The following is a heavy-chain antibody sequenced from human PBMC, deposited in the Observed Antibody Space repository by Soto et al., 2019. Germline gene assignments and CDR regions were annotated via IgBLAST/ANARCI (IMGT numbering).Heavy chain of an antibody. CDR3: ARYVRGHNRDY. J-gene: IGHJ4*02. V-gene: IGHV1-46*01. CDR1: GYTFTTFF. D-gene: IGHD3-10*02. CDR2: INPTVHTT. Sequence: QVQLVQSGAEVKKPGTSVKISCKASGYTFTTFFIQWVRQAPGQGLEWMGIINPTVHTTRYAQKFQGRVTMTSDTSTSTVYMELSRLRSEDTAVYYCARYVRGHNRDYWGQGTLVTVSS.